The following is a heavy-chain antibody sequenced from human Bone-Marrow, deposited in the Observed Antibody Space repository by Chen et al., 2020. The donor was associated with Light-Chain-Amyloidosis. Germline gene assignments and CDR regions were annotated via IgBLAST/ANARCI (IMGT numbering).Heavy chain of an antibody. CDR2: IFYSGST. CDR1: ETSIDAAY. CDR3: ARVQTVTALNY. V-gene: IGHV4-59*01. Sequence: VQLQESGPGLVKSSETLSLTCSVSETSIDAAYWAWIRQPPGKGLEWIGYIFYSGSTTYNPSLKSRVTMSVDTSTNQFSLKLTSLTTADTAVYYCARVQTVTALNYWGQGTMVTVSS. D-gene: IGHD2-21*02. J-gene: IGHJ4*02.